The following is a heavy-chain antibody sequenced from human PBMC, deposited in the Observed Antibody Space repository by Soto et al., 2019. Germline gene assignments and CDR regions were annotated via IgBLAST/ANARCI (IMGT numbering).Heavy chain of an antibody. D-gene: IGHD4-17*01. CDR1: GFTFDDYA. Sequence: EVQLVESGGGLVQPGRSLRLSCAASGFTFDDYAMHWVRQAPGKGLEWVSGISWNSGSIGYADSVKGRFTISRDNAKNSPYLQMNSLRAEDTALYYCAKDRYGDYGEGGMDVWGQGTTVTVSS. CDR2: ISWNSGSI. J-gene: IGHJ6*02. CDR3: AKDRYGDYGEGGMDV. V-gene: IGHV3-9*01.